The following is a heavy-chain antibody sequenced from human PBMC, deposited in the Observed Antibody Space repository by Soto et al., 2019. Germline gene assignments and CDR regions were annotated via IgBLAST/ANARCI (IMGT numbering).Heavy chain of an antibody. J-gene: IGHJ5*02. CDR1: GGTFSSYA. CDR3: ARAGDYCGGDCYYNIWFDP. CDR2: IIPIFGTA. Sequence: QVQLVQSGAEVKKPGSSVKVSCKASGGTFSSYAISWVRQAPGQGLEWMGGIIPIFGTANYAQKFQVRVTITADESTSTAYMELSSLRSEDTAVYYCARAGDYCGGDCYYNIWFDPWGQGTLVTVSS. D-gene: IGHD2-21*02. V-gene: IGHV1-69*01.